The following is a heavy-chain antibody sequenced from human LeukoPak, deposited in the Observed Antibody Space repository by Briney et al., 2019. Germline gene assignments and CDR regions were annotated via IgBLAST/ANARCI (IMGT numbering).Heavy chain of an antibody. D-gene: IGHD6-6*01. CDR1: GGSISSYY. CDR3: ARDVSSSWESYYYYMDV. J-gene: IGHJ6*03. Sequence: TSETLSLTCTVSGGSISSYYWSWIRQPPGKGLEWIEYIYYSGSTNYNPSPKSRVTRSVDTSKNQFSLKLSSVTAADTAVYYCARDVSSSWESYYYYMDVWGKGTTVTVSS. V-gene: IGHV4-59*01. CDR2: IYYSGST.